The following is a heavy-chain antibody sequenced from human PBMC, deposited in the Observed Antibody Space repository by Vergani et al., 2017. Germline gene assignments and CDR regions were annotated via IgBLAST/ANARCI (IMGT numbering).Heavy chain of an antibody. CDR3: ARHLTTSYVSPFDL. CDR2: VHSTGTT. J-gene: IGHJ2*01. Sequence: QLQLQESGPGLVKPSETLSLTCTVSGDSITGSSYYWAWIRQPPGKGLEWLGTVHSTGTTYYNPSLKSRLTVSVDRSNNYLSLNLTSVTATDTAVYYCARHLTTSYVSPFDLWGRGALVTVSS. V-gene: IGHV4-39*01. D-gene: IGHD3-9*01. CDR1: GDSITGSSYY.